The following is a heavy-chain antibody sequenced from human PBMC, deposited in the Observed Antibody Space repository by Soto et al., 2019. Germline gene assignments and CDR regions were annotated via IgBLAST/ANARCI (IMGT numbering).Heavy chain of an antibody. CDR1: RYTFTSHG. J-gene: IGHJ3*02. D-gene: IGHD1-26*01. CDR3: ARLLTEGATFREDAFDI. CDR2: ISTFNGKT. V-gene: IGHV1-18*01. Sequence: QVELMQSGGEVKRPGASVKVSCKSSRYTFTSHGISWVRQAPGQGLEWMGWISTFNGKTDSAQKFQGRVTMTADTRTNTPYMELRSLRSDDTAVYYCARLLTEGATFREDAFDIWGQGTKVTVSS.